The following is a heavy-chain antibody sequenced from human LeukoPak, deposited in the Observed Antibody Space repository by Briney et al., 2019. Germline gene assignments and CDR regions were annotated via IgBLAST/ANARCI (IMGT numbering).Heavy chain of an antibody. CDR3: ARWGCNTTSCYHDY. CDR2: INPYTGGT. Sequence: ASVKVSCKASGYTFTDYYIHWVRQAPGQGLEWMAWINPYTGGTNYAQKFQGRVTMTRDTSISTAHMELSRLRSDDTAVYYCARWGCNTTSCYHDYWGQGTLVTVSS. CDR1: GYTFTDYY. J-gene: IGHJ4*02. D-gene: IGHD2-2*01. V-gene: IGHV1-2*02.